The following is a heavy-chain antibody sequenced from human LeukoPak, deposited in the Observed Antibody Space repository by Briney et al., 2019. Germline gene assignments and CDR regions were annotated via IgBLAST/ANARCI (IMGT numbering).Heavy chain of an antibody. Sequence: ASVKVSCKASGYTFSGYYMHWVRQAPGQGLEWMGWINPNSGGTNYAQKLQGRVTMTTDTSTSTAYMELRSLRSDDTAVYYCARGITMVRGVNPDYFDYWGQGTLVTVSS. D-gene: IGHD3-10*01. CDR3: ARGITMVRGVNPDYFDY. J-gene: IGHJ4*02. V-gene: IGHV1-2*02. CDR2: INPNSGGT. CDR1: GYTFSGYY.